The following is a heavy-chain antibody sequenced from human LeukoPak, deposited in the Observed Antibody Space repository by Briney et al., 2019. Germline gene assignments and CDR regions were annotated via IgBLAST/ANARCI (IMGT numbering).Heavy chain of an antibody. CDR1: GGSLSRYY. Sequence: SETLSLTCTVSGGSLSRYYWSWIRQPAGKELEWIGRVYTSGSTNYNPSLKSRVTMSIDTSKNQFSLEVSSVTAADTAVYYCAREGSYNWNETGYMDVWGKGTTVTVSS. J-gene: IGHJ6*03. D-gene: IGHD1-20*01. CDR2: VYTSGST. CDR3: AREGSYNWNETGYMDV. V-gene: IGHV4-4*07.